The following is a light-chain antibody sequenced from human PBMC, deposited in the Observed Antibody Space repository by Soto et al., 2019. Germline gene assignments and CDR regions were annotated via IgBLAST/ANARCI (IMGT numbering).Light chain of an antibody. V-gene: IGKV3-20*01. CDR1: QSVNSDY. Sequence: SVLTQSPGTLSFSPGERATLSCRSSQSVNSDYLGWFQQKPGQAPRLLIYGASTRATGIPDRFSGSGSGTDFTLTISRLEPEDFAVYYCHHYGGSPITFGQGTRLEIK. CDR2: GAS. CDR3: HHYGGSPIT. J-gene: IGKJ5*01.